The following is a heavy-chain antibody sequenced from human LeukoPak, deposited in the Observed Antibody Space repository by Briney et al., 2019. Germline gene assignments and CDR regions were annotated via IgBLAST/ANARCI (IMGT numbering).Heavy chain of an antibody. D-gene: IGHD3-10*01. CDR1: GGTFSSYA. CDR2: LIPIFGTA. J-gene: IGHJ5*02. Sequence: ASVKVSCKASGGTFSSYAISWVRQAPGQGLEWMGGLIPIFGTANYAQKFQGRVTITADKSTSTAYMELSSLRSEDTAVYYCARASMVRGVNPGWFDPWGQGTLVTVSS. CDR3: ARASMVRGVNPGWFDP. V-gene: IGHV1-69*06.